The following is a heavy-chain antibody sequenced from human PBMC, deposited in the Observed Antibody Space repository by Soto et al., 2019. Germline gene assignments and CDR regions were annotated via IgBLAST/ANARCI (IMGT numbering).Heavy chain of an antibody. Sequence: GASVKVSCKASGYTFTSYAMHWVRQAPGQRLEWMGWINAGNGNTKYSQKFQGRVTITRDTSASTAYMELSSLRSEDTAVYYCARGTFGDLYWYFDLWGRGTLVTVSS. CDR2: INAGNGNT. V-gene: IGHV1-3*01. D-gene: IGHD4-17*01. CDR1: GYTFTSYA. CDR3: ARGTFGDLYWYFDL. J-gene: IGHJ2*01.